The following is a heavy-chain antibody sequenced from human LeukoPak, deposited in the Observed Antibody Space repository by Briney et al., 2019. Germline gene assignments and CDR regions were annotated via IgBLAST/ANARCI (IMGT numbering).Heavy chain of an antibody. J-gene: IGHJ3*02. D-gene: IGHD2-15*01. CDR2: IYYSGST. Sequence: SETLSLTCTVSGGSISSSSYYWGWIRQPPGKGLEWIGYIYYSGSTNYNPSLKSRVTISVDTSKNQFSLKLSSVTAADTAVYYCARGHNYCSGGSCYAPDDAFDIWGQGTMVTVSS. V-gene: IGHV4-61*05. CDR1: GGSISSSSYY. CDR3: ARGHNYCSGGSCYAPDDAFDI.